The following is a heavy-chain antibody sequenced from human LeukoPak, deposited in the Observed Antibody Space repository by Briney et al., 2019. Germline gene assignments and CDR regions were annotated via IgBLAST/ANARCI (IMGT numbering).Heavy chain of an antibody. CDR1: GLPSGAYY. V-gene: IGHV3-72*01. J-gene: IGHJ6*02. D-gene: IGHD2-21*01. Sequence: PGGSLRLSWAASGLPSGAYYMAWVRQPPGRGRDGVGGIRKKANSYTTEYAASVSGRFTISRDDSKDSLCLQMNSLKTEDTAVYYCAREVVVVPDYYYYGLDVWGQGTTVTVSS. CDR3: AREVVVVPDYYYYGLDV. CDR2: IRKKANSYTT.